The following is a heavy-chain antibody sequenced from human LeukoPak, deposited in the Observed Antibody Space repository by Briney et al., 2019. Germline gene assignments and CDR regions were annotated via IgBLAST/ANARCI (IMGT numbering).Heavy chain of an antibody. D-gene: IGHD6-13*01. V-gene: IGHV4-59*08. J-gene: IGHJ4*02. Sequence: ASETLSLTCTVAGGSISSYYWSWIRQPPGKGLEWIGYIYYSGSTNYNPSLKSRVTISVDTSKNQFSLKLSSVTAADTAVYYCARLSSGSSSWYDIDYWGQGTLVTVSS. CDR3: ARLSSGSSSWYDIDY. CDR1: GGSISSYY. CDR2: IYYSGST.